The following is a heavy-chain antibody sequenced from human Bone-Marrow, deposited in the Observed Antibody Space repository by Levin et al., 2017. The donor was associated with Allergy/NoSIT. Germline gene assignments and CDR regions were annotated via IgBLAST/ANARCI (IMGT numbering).Heavy chain of an antibody. J-gene: IGHJ4*02. CDR3: AKDITSGSYRLDYYFDY. V-gene: IGHV3-9*01. CDR2: ISWNSGSI. CDR1: GFTFDDYA. D-gene: IGHD1-26*01. Sequence: QTGGSLRLSCAASGFTFDDYAMHWVRQAPGKGLEWVSGISWNSGSIGYADSVKGRFTISRDNAKNSLYLQMNSLRAEDTALYYCAKDITSGSYRLDYYFDYWGQGTLVTVSS.